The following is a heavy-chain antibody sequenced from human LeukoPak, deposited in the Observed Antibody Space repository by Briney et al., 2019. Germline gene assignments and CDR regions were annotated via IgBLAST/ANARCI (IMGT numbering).Heavy chain of an antibody. V-gene: IGHV1-69*04. CDR3: AGAGGGTTVTTVVGNYYFDY. J-gene: IGHJ4*02. CDR2: IIPILGIA. D-gene: IGHD4-11*01. CDR1: GGTFSSYA. Sequence: SVKVSCKASGGTFSSYAISWVRQAPGQGLEWMGRIIPILGIANYAQKFQGRVTITADKSTSTAYMELSSLRSEDTAVYYCAGAGGGTTVTTVVGNYYFDYWGQGTLVTVSS.